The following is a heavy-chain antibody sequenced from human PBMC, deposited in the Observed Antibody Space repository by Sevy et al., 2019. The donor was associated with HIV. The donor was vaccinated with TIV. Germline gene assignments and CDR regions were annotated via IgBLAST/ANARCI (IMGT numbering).Heavy chain of an antibody. V-gene: IGHV3-30-3*01. J-gene: IGHJ6*02. D-gene: IGHD3-22*01. CDR2: ISYDGSNK. CDR3: AGATRDYYNYYYYGMDV. Sequence: GGSLRLSCAASGFTFSSYAMHWVRQAPGKGLEWVAVISYDGSNKYYADSVKGRFTISRNNSKNTLYLQMNSLRAEDTAVYYCAGATRDYYNYYYYGMDVWGQGTTVTVSS. CDR1: GFTFSSYA.